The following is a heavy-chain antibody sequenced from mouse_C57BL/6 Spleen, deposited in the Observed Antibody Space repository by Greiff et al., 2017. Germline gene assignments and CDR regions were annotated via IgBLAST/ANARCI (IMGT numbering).Heavy chain of an antibody. D-gene: IGHD2-4*01. CDR2: IDPSDSYT. V-gene: IGHV1-59*01. CDR3: ARPSPFYDYDGGHYFDY. Sequence: VQLQQPGAELVRPGTSVKLSCKASGYTFTSYWMHWVKQRPGQGLEWIGVIDPSDSYTNYNQKFKGKATLTVDTSSSTAYMQLSSLTSEDSAVYYCARPSPFYDYDGGHYFDYWGQGTTLTVSS. CDR1: GYTFTSYW. J-gene: IGHJ2*01.